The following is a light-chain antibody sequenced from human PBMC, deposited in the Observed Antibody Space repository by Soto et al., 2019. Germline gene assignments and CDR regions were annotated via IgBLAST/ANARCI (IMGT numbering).Light chain of an antibody. V-gene: IGKV3-11*01. J-gene: IGKJ2*01. CDR3: QQRSDWPPFT. CDR2: DAS. Sequence: EVVLTQSPATLSLSPGERATLSCRASHNVNDYLAWYQQKPGQAPRLLIYDASKRATGLPARFSGSGSATDFTLTISSLEAEDSAVYYCQQRSDWPPFTFGQGTKVEIK. CDR1: HNVNDY.